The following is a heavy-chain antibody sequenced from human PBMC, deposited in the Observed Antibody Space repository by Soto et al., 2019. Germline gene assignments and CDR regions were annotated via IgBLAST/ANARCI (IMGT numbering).Heavy chain of an antibody. CDR1: GGSFSGYY. CDR3: ARGMNIVATIYYYYMDV. D-gene: IGHD5-12*01. J-gene: IGHJ6*03. V-gene: IGHV4-34*01. Sequence: PSGTLSLTCAVYGGSFSGYYWSWIRQPPGKGLEWIGEINHSGSTNYNPSLKSRVTISVDTSKNQFSLKLSSVTAADTAVYYCARGMNIVATIYYYYMDVWGKGTTVTVSS. CDR2: INHSGST.